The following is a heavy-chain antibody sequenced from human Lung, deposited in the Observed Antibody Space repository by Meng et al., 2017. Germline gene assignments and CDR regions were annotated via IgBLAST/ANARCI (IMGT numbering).Heavy chain of an antibody. CDR3: ARGQKGYFDL. CDR1: GGPISSSNYY. Sequence: QVQCQGPGPGLVKPTQTLSLTCTVSGGPISSSNYYWSWIRQPPGKGLEWSGHIYNSGSTYYNPSLKSRITISVDTSKNQFSLKLSSVTAADTAVYYCARGQKGYFDLWGRGTLVTVSS. CDR2: IYNSGST. V-gene: IGHV4-30-4*01. J-gene: IGHJ2*01.